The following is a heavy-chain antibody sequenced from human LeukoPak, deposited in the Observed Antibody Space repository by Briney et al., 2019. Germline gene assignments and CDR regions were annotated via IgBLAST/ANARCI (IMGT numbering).Heavy chain of an antibody. V-gene: IGHV3-30*04. CDR1: GFILSDYN. CDR2: ISYDGSNK. Sequence: PGGSLRLSCAASGFILSDYNMHWVRQAPGKGLEWVAVISYDGSNKYYADSVKGRFTISRDNSKNTLYLQMNSLRAEDTAVYYCARDMYYYGSGSYYSPSTGYYGMDVWGQGTTVTVSS. CDR3: ARDMYYYGSGSYYSPSTGYYGMDV. J-gene: IGHJ6*02. D-gene: IGHD3-10*01.